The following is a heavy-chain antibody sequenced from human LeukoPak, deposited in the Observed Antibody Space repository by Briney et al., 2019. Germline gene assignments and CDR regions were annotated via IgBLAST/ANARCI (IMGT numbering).Heavy chain of an antibody. Sequence: GASVKVSCTASGGTFSSYAISWVRQAPGQGLEWMGGIIPIFGTANYAQKFQGRVTITADESTSTAYMELSSLRSEDTAVYYCARGSGGSYHSGIHYWSQGTLVTVSS. CDR3: ARGSGGSYHSGIHY. V-gene: IGHV1-69*13. D-gene: IGHD1-26*01. CDR2: IIPIFGTA. CDR1: GGTFSSYA. J-gene: IGHJ4*02.